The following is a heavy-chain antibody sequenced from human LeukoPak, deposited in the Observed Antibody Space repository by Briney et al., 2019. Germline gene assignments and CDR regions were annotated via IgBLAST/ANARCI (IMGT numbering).Heavy chain of an antibody. Sequence: PGGSLRLSCAASGFTFSSYEMNWVRQAPGKGLEWVSYISSSSSYTNYADSVKGRFTISRDNAKNSLYLQMNSLRAEDTAVYYCARGLSTTGTTDYYYGMDVWGQGTTVTVSS. CDR2: ISSSSSYT. CDR3: ARGLSTTGTTDYYYGMDV. J-gene: IGHJ6*02. CDR1: GFTFSSYE. D-gene: IGHD1-1*01. V-gene: IGHV3-21*05.